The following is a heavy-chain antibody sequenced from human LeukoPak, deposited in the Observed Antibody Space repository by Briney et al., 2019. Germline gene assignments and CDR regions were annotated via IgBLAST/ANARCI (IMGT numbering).Heavy chain of an antibody. D-gene: IGHD3-10*01. Sequence: SETPSLTCAVYGGSFSGYYWSWIRQPPGKGLEWIGEINHSGSTNYNPSLKSRVTISVDTSKNQFSLKLSSVTAADTAVYYCARGRHYYGSGSYSPRFDPWGQGTLVTVSS. J-gene: IGHJ5*02. CDR2: INHSGST. CDR1: GGSFSGYY. V-gene: IGHV4-34*01. CDR3: ARGRHYYGSGSYSPRFDP.